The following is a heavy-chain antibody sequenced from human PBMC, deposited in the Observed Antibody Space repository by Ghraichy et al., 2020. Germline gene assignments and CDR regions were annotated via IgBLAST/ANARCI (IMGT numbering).Heavy chain of an antibody. CDR1: GFTFSAYA. V-gene: IGHV3-23*01. CDR2: ISDSGYT. D-gene: IGHD6-19*01. J-gene: IGHJ3*01. Sequence: GESLNISCAASGFTFSAYAMSWVRQAPGKGLECVSLISDSGYTYYADSVKGRFTISRDNSKNTLYLQMNSVRADDTAVYYCAKPGSGSWGQGTVITVSS. CDR3: AKPGSGS.